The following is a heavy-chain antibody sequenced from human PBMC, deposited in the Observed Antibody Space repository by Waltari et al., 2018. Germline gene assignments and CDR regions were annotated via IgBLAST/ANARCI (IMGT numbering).Heavy chain of an antibody. Sequence: VQLVQSGAEVKKPGASVKVSCKASGYTFTGSYMHWVRQAPGQGLEWMGRINPNSGGTNYAQKFQGRVTMTRDTSISTAYMELSRLRSDDTAVYYCARGGIVGATRRWFDPWGQGTLVTVSS. V-gene: IGHV1-2*06. J-gene: IGHJ5*02. D-gene: IGHD1-26*01. CDR3: ARGGIVGATRRWFDP. CDR2: INPNSGGT. CDR1: GYTFTGSY.